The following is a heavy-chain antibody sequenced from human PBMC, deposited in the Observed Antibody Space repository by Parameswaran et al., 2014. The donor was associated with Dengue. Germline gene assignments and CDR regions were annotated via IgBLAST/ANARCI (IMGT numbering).Heavy chain of an antibody. V-gene: IGHV1-3*01. J-gene: IGHJ4*02. CDR3: ARDLGYSYGLELDY. D-gene: IGHD5-18*01. CDR2: IDAGHGNT. Sequence: WVRQAPGQRLEWMGWIDAGHGNTKYSQSFQGRVTITRDTSARTVYMELTSLTFEDTNIYYCARDLGYSYGLELDYWGQGTLVTVSS.